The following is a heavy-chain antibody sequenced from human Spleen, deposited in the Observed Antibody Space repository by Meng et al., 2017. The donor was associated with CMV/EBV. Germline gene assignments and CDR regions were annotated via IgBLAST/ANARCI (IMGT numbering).Heavy chain of an antibody. D-gene: IGHD1-26*01. J-gene: IGHJ4*02. CDR2: IYYSGST. CDR1: GGSISSYY. V-gene: IGHV4-59*01. Sequence: SETLSLTCTVSGGSISSYYWSWIRQPPGKGLEWIGYIYYSGSTNYNPSLKSRVTISLDTSKNQFSLRLNSVTAADTAVYYCARGVSGISLGATYIAPFDYWGQGTLVTVSS. CDR3: ARGVSGISLGATYIAPFDY.